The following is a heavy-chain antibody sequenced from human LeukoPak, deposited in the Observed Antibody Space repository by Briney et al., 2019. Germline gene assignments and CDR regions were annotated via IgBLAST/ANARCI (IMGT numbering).Heavy chain of an antibody. D-gene: IGHD5-24*01. J-gene: IGHJ4*02. Sequence: ASVKVSCKASGGTFISYAISWVRQAPGQGLEWMGRIIPILGIANYAQKFQGRVTITADKSTSTAYMELSSLRSEDTAVYYCARGGLLQDYFDYWGQGTLVTVSS. CDR1: GGTFISYA. CDR3: ARGGLLQDYFDY. CDR2: IIPILGIA. V-gene: IGHV1-69*04.